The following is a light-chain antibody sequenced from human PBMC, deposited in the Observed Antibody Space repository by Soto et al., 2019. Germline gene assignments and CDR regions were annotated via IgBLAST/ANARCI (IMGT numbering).Light chain of an antibody. Sequence: EIVLTQSPGTLSLSPGERATLSCRASQSVSSSYLAWYQQKPGQAPRLLIYGASGRATGIPDRFSGSGSGTDFTLTISRLEPEDFAVYHCQQYGSSSLYTFGQGTKLEIK. CDR1: QSVSSSY. CDR3: QQYGSSSLYT. J-gene: IGKJ2*01. CDR2: GAS. V-gene: IGKV3-20*01.